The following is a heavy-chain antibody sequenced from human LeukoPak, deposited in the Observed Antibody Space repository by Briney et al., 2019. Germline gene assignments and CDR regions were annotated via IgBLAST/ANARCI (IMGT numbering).Heavy chain of an antibody. CDR3: ARDRGLAAVDY. CDR1: GLTVSSNY. Sequence: PGGSLRLSCAASGLTVSSNYMSWVRQAPGKGLVWVSRINSDGSSTRYADSVKGRFTISRDNAKNTLYLQMNSLRAEDTAVYYCARDRGLAAVDYWGQGTLVTVSS. CDR2: INSDGSST. V-gene: IGHV3-74*01. D-gene: IGHD6-13*01. J-gene: IGHJ4*02.